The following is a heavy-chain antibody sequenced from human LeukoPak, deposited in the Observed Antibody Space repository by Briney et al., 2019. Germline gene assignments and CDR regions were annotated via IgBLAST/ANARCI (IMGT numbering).Heavy chain of an antibody. V-gene: IGHV4-34*01. D-gene: IGHD3-22*01. CDR1: GGSFSGYY. CDR3: ARGPYSYDSSGAFDI. CDR2: INDSGST. Sequence: PSETLSLTCGVYGGSFSGYYWSWIRQPPGKGLEWIGEINDSGSTNYNPSLKSRATISADTSKNQFSLNLSSVTAADTAVYYCARGPYSYDSSGAFDIWGQGTMVTVSS. J-gene: IGHJ3*02.